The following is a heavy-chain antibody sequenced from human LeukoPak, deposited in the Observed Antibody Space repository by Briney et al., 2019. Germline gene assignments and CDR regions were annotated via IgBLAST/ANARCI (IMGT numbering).Heavy chain of an antibody. CDR3: ARDPPYYDFWSGYHQDY. CDR2: IYRGGST. J-gene: IGHJ4*02. D-gene: IGHD3-3*01. CDR1: GFTVSRNY. V-gene: IGHV3-66*02. Sequence: GGSLRLSCAASGFTVSRNYMRWVRQAPGKGVEWVSVIYRGGSTYYADSLNARFTISIDNSNNPLYLQMNSLRAEDTAVYYCARDPPYYDFWSGYHQDYWGQGTLVTVSS.